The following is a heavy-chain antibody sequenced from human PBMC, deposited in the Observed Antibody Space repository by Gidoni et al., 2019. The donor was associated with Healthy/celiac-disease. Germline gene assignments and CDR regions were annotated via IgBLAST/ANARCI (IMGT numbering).Heavy chain of an antibody. J-gene: IGHJ4*02. D-gene: IGHD6-13*01. CDR1: GFPFSSYA. Sequence: QVQLVESGGGVVQPGRSLRPSCAASGFPFSSYAMHWVRQAPGKGLEWVAVISYDGSNKYYADSVKGRFTISRDNSKNTLYLQMNSLRAEDTAVYYCARDPPSSSSYYFDYWGQGTLVTVSS. CDR2: ISYDGSNK. V-gene: IGHV3-30-3*01. CDR3: ARDPPSSSSYYFDY.